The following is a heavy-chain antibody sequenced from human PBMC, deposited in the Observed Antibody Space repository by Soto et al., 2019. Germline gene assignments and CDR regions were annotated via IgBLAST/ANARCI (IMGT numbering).Heavy chain of an antibody. CDR1: GFTFSSYA. Sequence: EVQLLESGGGLVQPGGSLRLSCAASGFTFSSYAMSWVRQAPGKGLEWVSAISGSGGSTYYADSVKGRFTISRDNSKNTLYLQMNSLRAEDTAVYHCAKDNTMRADPRYYYYYGMDVWGQGTTVTVSS. J-gene: IGHJ6*02. CDR3: AKDNTMRADPRYYYYYGMDV. V-gene: IGHV3-23*01. D-gene: IGHD3-10*01. CDR2: ISGSGGST.